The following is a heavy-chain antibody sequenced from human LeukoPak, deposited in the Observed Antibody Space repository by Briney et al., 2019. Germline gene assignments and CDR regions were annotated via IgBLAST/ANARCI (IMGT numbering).Heavy chain of an antibody. CDR2: IHHGGST. CDR1: GGSISSSSYN. D-gene: IGHD2-2*01. V-gene: IGHV4-39*01. Sequence: SETLSLTCTVSGGSISSSSYNWAWIRQPPGKGLEWIGAIHHGGSTYYIPSLKSRVTISVDTTKNQFSMKLSSVTAADTAFYYCARLPFCGTTTCPFDYWGQGTLVTVSS. CDR3: ARLPFCGTTTCPFDY. J-gene: IGHJ4*02.